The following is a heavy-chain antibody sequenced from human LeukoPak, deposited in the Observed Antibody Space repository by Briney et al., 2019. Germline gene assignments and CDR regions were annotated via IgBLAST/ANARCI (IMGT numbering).Heavy chain of an antibody. J-gene: IGHJ4*02. CDR2: LHSNSADT. D-gene: IGHD3-22*01. CDR3: ARGGEWYYDSSSYRLFDS. Sequence: ASVKVSCKASGYTFTGYYMHWVRQAPGQGLGWMGWLHSNSADTSYPQKFRGRVTMTRDTSISTAYMELSSLRSDDTAVYYCARGGEWYYDSSSYRLFDSWGQGTLVTVSS. CDR1: GYTFTGYY. V-gene: IGHV1-2*02.